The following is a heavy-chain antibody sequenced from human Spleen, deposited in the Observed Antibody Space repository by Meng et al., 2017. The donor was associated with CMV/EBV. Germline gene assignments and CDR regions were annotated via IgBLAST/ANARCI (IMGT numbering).Heavy chain of an antibody. V-gene: IGHV2-5*02. Sequence: SLSTTQVGVGWSRQTSEKALEWLALIYWDDDKRYNPSVKSRLTITKDTSKNQVVLIMTNVDPVDTATYYCAHRRYYSSTWSWGDFDYWGQGTLVTVSS. D-gene: IGHD6-13*01. CDR2: IYWDDDK. CDR1: SLSTTQVG. J-gene: IGHJ4*02. CDR3: AHRRYYSSTWSWGDFDY.